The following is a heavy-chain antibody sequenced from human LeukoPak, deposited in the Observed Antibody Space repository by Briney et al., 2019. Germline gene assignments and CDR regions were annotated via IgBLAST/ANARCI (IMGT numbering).Heavy chain of an antibody. Sequence: GGSLRLSCAASGFTFSNYATSWVRQAPGKGLEWVAGISGTGGSTHYADSGKGRFTISRDNSKNTLYLQMNSLRAEDTAVYYCARGGGPPTTYFDYWGQGTLVTVSS. V-gene: IGHV3-23*01. CDR2: ISGTGGST. CDR1: GFTFSNYA. J-gene: IGHJ4*02. CDR3: ARGGGPPTTYFDY. D-gene: IGHD2/OR15-2a*01.